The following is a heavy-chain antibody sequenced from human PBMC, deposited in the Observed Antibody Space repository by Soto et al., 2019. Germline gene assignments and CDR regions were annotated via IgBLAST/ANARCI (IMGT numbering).Heavy chain of an antibody. D-gene: IGHD3-22*01. Sequence: GGSLRLSCAASGFTFRSYALHWVRQAPGKGLEWVALISYDGSNKYYADSVKGRFTISRDNSKNTLSLQMNSLRAEDTAVYYCRRDHSSGYYYFDYWGQRXPVPVSS. CDR2: ISYDGSNK. J-gene: IGHJ4*02. CDR3: RRDHSSGYYYFDY. V-gene: IGHV3-30-3*01. CDR1: GFTFRSYA.